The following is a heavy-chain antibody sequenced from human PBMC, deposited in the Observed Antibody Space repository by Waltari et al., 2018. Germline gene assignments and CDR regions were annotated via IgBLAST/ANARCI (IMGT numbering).Heavy chain of an antibody. V-gene: IGHV1-24*01. D-gene: IGHD2-15*01. Sequence: VQLVQSGTEAESPGAALRVSCKVSGHPLSDLSIHWVRQAPGKGLEWMGGFDADDGASFDAQKFQGRLTRTEDTSTDTAYMELRSLTSEDTAVYYCAAGGGGSRLPRWGQGTLIIVS. CDR3: AAGGGGSRLPR. CDR1: GHPLSDLS. J-gene: IGHJ4*02. CDR2: FDADDGAS.